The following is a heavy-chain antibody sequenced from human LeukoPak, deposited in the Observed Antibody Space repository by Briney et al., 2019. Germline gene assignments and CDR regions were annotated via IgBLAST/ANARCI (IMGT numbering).Heavy chain of an antibody. CDR3: ARSGRGNSAGFDC. J-gene: IGHJ4*02. V-gene: IGHV4-59*01. CDR1: GGSISSYY. D-gene: IGHD3-10*01. CDR2: IYYSGST. Sequence: PSETLSLTCTVSGGSISSYYWSWIRQPPGKGLEWIGYIYYSGSTNYNPSLKSRGTISVDTSNNQFSLKLTSVTAADTAVYYCARSGRGNSAGFDCWGQGTLVAVSS.